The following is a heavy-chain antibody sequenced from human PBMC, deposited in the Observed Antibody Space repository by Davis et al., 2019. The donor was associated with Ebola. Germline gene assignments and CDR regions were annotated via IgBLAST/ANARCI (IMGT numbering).Heavy chain of an antibody. V-gene: IGHV3-21*01. D-gene: IGHD2-2*01. J-gene: IGHJ4*02. CDR2: ISSSSSYI. Sequence: GGSLRLSCAVSGFTFSSYIMNWVRQSPGKGLEWVSSISSSSSYIQYADSVKGRFTISRDNAKNSLYLQMNSLTADDTAVYYCARDPTMLYYFDYWGQGTPVTVSS. CDR1: GFTFSSYI. CDR3: ARDPTMLYYFDY.